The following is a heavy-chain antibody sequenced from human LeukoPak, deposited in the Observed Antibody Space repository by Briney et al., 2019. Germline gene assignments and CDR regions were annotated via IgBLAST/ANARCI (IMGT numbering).Heavy chain of an antibody. CDR3: ARPRYSYAMYYFDY. J-gene: IGHJ4*02. D-gene: IGHD5-18*01. Sequence: GESLKISRKGSGYSFTSYWIGWVRQMPGEGLEWIGIIYPGDSDTRYSPSFQGQVTISADKSISTAYLQWSSLKASDTAMYYCARPRYSYAMYYFDYWGQGTLVTVSS. V-gene: IGHV5-51*01. CDR2: IYPGDSDT. CDR1: GYSFTSYW.